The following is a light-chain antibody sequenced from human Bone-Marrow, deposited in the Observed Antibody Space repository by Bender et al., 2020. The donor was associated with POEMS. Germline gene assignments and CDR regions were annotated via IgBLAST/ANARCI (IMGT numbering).Light chain of an antibody. V-gene: IGLV2-14*02. CDR1: SSDVGAYNL. CDR2: EVR. Sequence: QSALTQPASVSGSPGQSVTISCTGASSDVGAYNLVSWYQQHPGKAPKLLIYEVRKRPSGVSNRFSGSKSDNTASLAITGLQADDEADYYCQSYDSSLSAVVFGGGTKLTVL. CDR3: QSYDSSLSAVV. J-gene: IGLJ2*01.